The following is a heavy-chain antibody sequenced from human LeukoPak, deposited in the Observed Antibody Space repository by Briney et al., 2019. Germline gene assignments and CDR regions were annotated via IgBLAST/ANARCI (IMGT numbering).Heavy chain of an antibody. V-gene: IGHV3-7*01. D-gene: IGHD1-7*01. CDR3: ARHDDWNFPY. Sequence: PGGSLRLSCAASGFTVSSYAMSWVRQAPGKGLEWVANIKEDGREEYYVDSVKGRFTISRDNAKNSLYLHMNSLRAEDTAVYYCARHDDWNFPYWGQGTLVTVSS. J-gene: IGHJ4*02. CDR2: IKEDGREE. CDR1: GFTVSSYA.